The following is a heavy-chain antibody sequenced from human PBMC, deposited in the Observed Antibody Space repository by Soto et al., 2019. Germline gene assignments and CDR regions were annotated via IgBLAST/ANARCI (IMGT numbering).Heavy chain of an antibody. D-gene: IGHD3-22*01. CDR1: GYSFTSYW. Sequence: PGESLTISCKGSGYSFTSYWIGWVRQMPGKGLEWMGIIYPGDSDTRYSPSFQGQVTISADKSISTAYLQWSSLKASDTAMYYCARFESSDYYVSDYWGQGTLVTVSS. J-gene: IGHJ4*02. CDR2: IYPGDSDT. V-gene: IGHV5-51*01. CDR3: ARFESSDYYVSDY.